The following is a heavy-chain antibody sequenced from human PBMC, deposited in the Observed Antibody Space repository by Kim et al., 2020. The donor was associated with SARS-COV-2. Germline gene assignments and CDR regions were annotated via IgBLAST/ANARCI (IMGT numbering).Heavy chain of an antibody. Sequence: GGSLRLSCAASGFTFSSYAMSWVRQAPGKGLEWVSVIYSGGSSTYYADSVKGRFTISRDNSKNTLYRQMNSLRAEDTAVYYCSKNIVVVPASISDYGMDV. V-gene: IGHV3-23*03. CDR2: IYSGGSST. CDR3: SKNIVVVPASISDYGMDV. CDR1: GFTFSSYA. D-gene: IGHD2-2*01. J-gene: IGHJ6*01.